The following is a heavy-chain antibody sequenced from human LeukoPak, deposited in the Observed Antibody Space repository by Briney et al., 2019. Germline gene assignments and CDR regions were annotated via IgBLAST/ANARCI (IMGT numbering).Heavy chain of an antibody. J-gene: IGHJ6*03. CDR1: GNSISSGYY. Sequence: SETLSLTCTVSGNSISSGYYWGWIRQPPGKGLEWIGSVYHSGAYYNPSLKSRVTISADTSKNQFSLKLSSVTAADTAVYYCARLYCSSTSCYSYMDVWGKGTTVTVS. CDR3: ARLYCSSTSCYSYMDV. CDR2: VYHSGA. V-gene: IGHV4-38-2*02. D-gene: IGHD2-2*01.